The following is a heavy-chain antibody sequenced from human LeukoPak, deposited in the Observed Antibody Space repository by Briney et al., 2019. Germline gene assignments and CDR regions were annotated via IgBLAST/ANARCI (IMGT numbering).Heavy chain of an antibody. J-gene: IGHJ4*02. V-gene: IGHV3-30*02. CDR1: GFTFSSYG. CDR3: ANTLRYFDWLPPLDY. CDR2: IRYDGSNK. D-gene: IGHD3-9*01. Sequence: GGSLRLSCAASGFTFSSYGMHWVRQAPGKGLEWVAFIRYDGSNKYYADSVKGRFTTSRDNSKNTLYLQMNSLRAEDTAVYYCANTLRYFDWLPPLDYWGQGTLVTVSS.